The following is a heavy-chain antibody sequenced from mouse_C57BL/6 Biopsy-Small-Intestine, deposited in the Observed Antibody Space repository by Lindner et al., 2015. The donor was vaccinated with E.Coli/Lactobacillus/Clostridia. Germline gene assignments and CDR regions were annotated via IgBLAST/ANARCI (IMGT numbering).Heavy chain of an antibody. D-gene: IGHD1-2*01. CDR1: GYTFKNYD. V-gene: IGHV1-81*01. Sequence: SVKVSCKASGYTFKNYDIIWVRQATGQGLECIGWMNPNSGDTGYARKFQDRVTMTRDSSTTTAFLEMVSLRSEDTAVYYCARGRRSSSWIFTASYYFDYWGQGTPVTVSS. CDR3: ARGRRSSSWIFTASYYFDY. J-gene: IGHJ2*01. CDR2: MNPNSGDT.